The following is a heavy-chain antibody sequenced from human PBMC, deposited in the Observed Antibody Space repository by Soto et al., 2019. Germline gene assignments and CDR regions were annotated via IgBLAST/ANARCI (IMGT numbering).Heavy chain of an antibody. J-gene: IGHJ3*02. Sequence: QVQLEQSGAEVKKPGASVKVSCKASGYTFTSYGISWVRQAPGQGLEWMGWISAYNGKTNYAQKRQGRVTMTTDTSTSTAYMELRSLRSDDTAVYYCARLTMAQDAFDIWGQGKMVTVSS. CDR1: GYTFTSYG. D-gene: IGHD3-10*01. CDR2: ISAYNGKT. V-gene: IGHV1-18*01. CDR3: ARLTMAQDAFDI.